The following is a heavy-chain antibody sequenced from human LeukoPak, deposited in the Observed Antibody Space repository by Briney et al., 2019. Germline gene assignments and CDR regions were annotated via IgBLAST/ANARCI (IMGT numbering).Heavy chain of an antibody. V-gene: IGHV1-24*01. CDR1: GYTLTELS. Sequence: ASVKVSCKVSGYTLTELSMHWVRQAPGKGLEWMGGFDPEDGETIYAQKFQGRVTMTEDTSTDTAYMELSSLRSEDTAVYYCARDLRDGPYSAVVTAIHWGQGTLVTVSS. J-gene: IGHJ4*02. CDR3: ARDLRDGPYSAVVTAIH. CDR2: FDPEDGET. D-gene: IGHD2-21*02.